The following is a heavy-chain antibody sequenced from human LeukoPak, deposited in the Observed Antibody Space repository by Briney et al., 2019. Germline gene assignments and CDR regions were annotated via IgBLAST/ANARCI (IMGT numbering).Heavy chain of an antibody. D-gene: IGHD6-13*01. V-gene: IGHV6-1*01. J-gene: IGHJ4*02. CDR2: TYYRSKWYN. Sequence: SQTLSLTCAISGDSVSSNSAAWNWIRQSPSRGLEWLGRTYYRSKWYNDYAVSVKSRITINPDTSKNQFSLQLNSVTPEDTAVYYCARSRVTKRHGIAAAGTIDYWGQGTLVTVSS. CDR1: GDSVSSNSAA. CDR3: ARSRVTKRHGIAAAGTIDY.